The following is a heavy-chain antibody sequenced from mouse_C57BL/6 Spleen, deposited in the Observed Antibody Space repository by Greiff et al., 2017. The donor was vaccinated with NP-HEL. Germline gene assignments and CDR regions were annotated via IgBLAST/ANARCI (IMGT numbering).Heavy chain of an antibody. CDR1: GYAFSSYW. V-gene: IGHV1-80*01. CDR3: ARSSYLLAMDY. CDR2: IYPGDGDT. J-gene: IGHJ4*01. D-gene: IGHD2-3*01. Sequence: VQLQQSGAELVKPGASVKISCKASGYAFSSYWMNWVKQRPGKGLEWIGQIYPGDGDTNYNGKFKGKATLTADKSSSTAYMQLSSLTSEDSAVYFCARSSYLLAMDYWGQGTSVTVSS.